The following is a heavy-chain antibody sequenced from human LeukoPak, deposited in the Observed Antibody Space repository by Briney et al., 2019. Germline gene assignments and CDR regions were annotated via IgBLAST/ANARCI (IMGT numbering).Heavy chain of an antibody. V-gene: IGHV1-18*03. Sequence: ASVKVSCKASGYTFTSYGISWVRQAPGQGLEWMGWISAYNGNTNYAQKLQGRVTMTTDTSTSTAYMELRSLRSEDMAVYYCAREDSSGWYQWFDPWGQGTLVTVSS. CDR3: AREDSSGWYQWFDP. J-gene: IGHJ5*02. D-gene: IGHD6-19*01. CDR2: ISAYNGNT. CDR1: GYTFTSYG.